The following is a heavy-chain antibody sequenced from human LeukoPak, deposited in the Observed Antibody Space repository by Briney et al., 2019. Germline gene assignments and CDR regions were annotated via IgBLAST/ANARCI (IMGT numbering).Heavy chain of an antibody. J-gene: IGHJ4*02. CDR3: ARIYYFGDNNWRYFDN. V-gene: IGHV3-7*01. CDR1: GFTFNSYW. D-gene: IGHD3-10*01. Sequence: GGSLRLSCAASGFTFNSYWMSWVRQAPGKGLEWVANIDPDGSEKQYGDSVKGRFTTSRDNAKNSLYLQMNSLGAEDTAIYYCARIYYFGDNNWRYFDNWGQGTLVTVSS. CDR2: IDPDGSEK.